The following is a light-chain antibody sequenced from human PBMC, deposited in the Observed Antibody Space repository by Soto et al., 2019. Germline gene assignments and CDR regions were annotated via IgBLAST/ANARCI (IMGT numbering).Light chain of an antibody. V-gene: IGLV4-69*01. Sequence: QLVLTQSPSASASLGASVKLTCTLSSGHSSYAIAWHQQQPEKGPRYLMKLNSDGSHSKGDGIPDRFSGSSSGAERYLTIPSLQSEDEAAYYCQTWGTGIQVFGTGTKVTVL. J-gene: IGLJ1*01. CDR3: QTWGTGIQV. CDR1: SGHSSYA. CDR2: LNSDGSH.